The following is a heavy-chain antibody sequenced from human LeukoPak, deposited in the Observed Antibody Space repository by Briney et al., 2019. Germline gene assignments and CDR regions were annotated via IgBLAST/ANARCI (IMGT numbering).Heavy chain of an antibody. CDR3: ARETIEGTLRANDY. J-gene: IGHJ4*02. D-gene: IGHD4/OR15-4a*01. CDR2: INPNTGGK. V-gene: IGHV1-2*02. Sequence: GASVKVSCKASGYTFTKYYIHWVRQAPGQGLEWMGCINPNTGGKNYAQHFRGRVSMTRDTSNSTAYMELSGLRSDDTAVYYCARETIEGTLRANDYWGQGTLVTVSS. CDR1: GYTFTKYY.